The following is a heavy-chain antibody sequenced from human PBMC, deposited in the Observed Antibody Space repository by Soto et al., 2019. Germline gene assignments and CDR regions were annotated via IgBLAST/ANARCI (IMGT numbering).Heavy chain of an antibody. CDR1: GYNFTRYW. J-gene: IGHJ4*02. CDR2: IYPDDSDV. V-gene: IGHV5-51*01. Sequence: EVQLVQSGAEVTKPGESLKISCKGSGYNFTRYWIGWVRQMPGKGLEWMGIIYPDDSDVRYSPYFQGQVTVSADKSITTAYLQWSSLKASDTAMYYWARRQTHSASGGYHLGGFDSWGQGTLVTVSS. D-gene: IGHD3-22*01. CDR3: ARRQTHSASGGYHLGGFDS.